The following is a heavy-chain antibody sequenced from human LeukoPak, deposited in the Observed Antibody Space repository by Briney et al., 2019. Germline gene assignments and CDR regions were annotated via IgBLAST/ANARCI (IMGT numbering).Heavy chain of an antibody. CDR1: GFTFSDHY. D-gene: IGHD1-26*01. CDR2: IRNKANRYTT. V-gene: IGHV3-72*01. Sequence: GGSLRLSCAASGFTFSDHYMDWVRQAPGKGLEWVGRIRNKANRYTTEYAASVKGRFTFSRDDSKNSLYLQLNSLKTEDTAMYYCARTSGSYSGGAFDIWGRGTMVTVSS. CDR3: ARTSGSYSGGAFDI. J-gene: IGHJ3*02.